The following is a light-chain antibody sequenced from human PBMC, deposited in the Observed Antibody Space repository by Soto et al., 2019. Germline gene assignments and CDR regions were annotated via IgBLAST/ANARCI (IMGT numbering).Light chain of an antibody. CDR1: QSVTSRY. J-gene: IGKJ4*01. Sequence: IVLTQSPGTLSLSPGERATLSCRAGQSVTSRYIAWYQQKPGQAPRLLVYGASTRAAGIPVRFSGSGSGADFTLNIRRLETDDYARDYCQQYGTSQLTFGGGTKVEI. V-gene: IGKV3-20*01. CDR2: GAS. CDR3: QQYGTSQLT.